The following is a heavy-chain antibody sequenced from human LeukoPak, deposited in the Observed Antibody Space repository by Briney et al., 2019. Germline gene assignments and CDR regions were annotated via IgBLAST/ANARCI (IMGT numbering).Heavy chain of an antibody. CDR1: GGSISSSSYY. CDR3: ARLEWEILQGGYYYYMDV. D-gene: IGHD1-26*01. Sequence: SETLPLTCTVSGGSISSSSYYWGWIRQPPGKGRGWIGSIYYSGSTYYNPSLKRRVTISVDTSKNQFSLKLSSVTAADTAVYYCARLEWEILQGGYYYYMDVWGKGTTVTVSS. CDR2: IYYSGST. J-gene: IGHJ6*03. V-gene: IGHV4-39*01.